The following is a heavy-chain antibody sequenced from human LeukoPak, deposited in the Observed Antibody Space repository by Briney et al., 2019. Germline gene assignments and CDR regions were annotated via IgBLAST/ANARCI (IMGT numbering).Heavy chain of an antibody. J-gene: IGHJ4*02. V-gene: IGHV1-69*04. CDR3: ARGRTDLVTARSY. Sequence: SVKVSCKASGGTFSSYAISWVRQAPGQGLEWMGRIIPILGIANYAQKFQGRVTITADKSTSTAYMELSSLRSEDTAVYYCARGRTDLVTARSYWGQGTLVTVSS. D-gene: IGHD2-21*02. CDR1: GGTFSSYA. CDR2: IIPILGIA.